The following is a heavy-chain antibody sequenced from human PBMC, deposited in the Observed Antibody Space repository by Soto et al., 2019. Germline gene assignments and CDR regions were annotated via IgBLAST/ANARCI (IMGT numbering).Heavy chain of an antibody. V-gene: IGHV4-34*01. D-gene: IGHD6-19*01. CDR3: ARGTGSSGWSNYHVMDV. Sequence: SETLSLTCAVYGGYFSGYYWSWIRQPPGKGLEWIGEINHSGSTNYNPSLKSRVTISVDTSKNQFSLKLSSVTAADTAVYYCARGTGSSGWSNYHVMDVWGKGTTVPVSS. CDR2: INHSGST. J-gene: IGHJ6*04. CDR1: GGYFSGYY.